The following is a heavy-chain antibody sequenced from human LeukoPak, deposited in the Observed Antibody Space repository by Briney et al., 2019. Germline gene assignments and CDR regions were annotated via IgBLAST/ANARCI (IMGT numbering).Heavy chain of an antibody. CDR1: GGSLSSSNW. D-gene: IGHD3-9*01. J-gene: IGHJ4*02. Sequence: SETLSLTCAVSGGSLSSSNWWSWVRKPPVMGLEWIGEIYHSGITNYNPSLKSRVTMSVDTSKNQFSLKLSSVTAADTAVYYCARGSDYDILTGYTQPDYFDYWGQGTLVTVSS. CDR2: IYHSGIT. CDR3: ARGSDYDILTGYTQPDYFDY. V-gene: IGHV4-4*02.